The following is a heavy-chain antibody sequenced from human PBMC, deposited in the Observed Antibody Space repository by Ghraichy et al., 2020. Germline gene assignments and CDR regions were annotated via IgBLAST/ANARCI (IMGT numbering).Heavy chain of an antibody. CDR2: IYYSGST. D-gene: IGHD6-6*01. Sequence: SETLSLTCTVSGGSISSSSYYWGWIRQPPGKGLEYIGSIYYSGSTYYNPSLKSRVTISVDTSKNQFSLKLSSVTAADTALYYCARIAARFWWFDPWGQGTLVTVSS. CDR1: GGSISSSSYY. V-gene: IGHV4-39*01. CDR3: ARIAARFWWFDP. J-gene: IGHJ5*02.